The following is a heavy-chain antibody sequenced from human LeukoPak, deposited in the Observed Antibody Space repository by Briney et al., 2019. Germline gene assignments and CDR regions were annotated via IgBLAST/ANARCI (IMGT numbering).Heavy chain of an antibody. CDR2: MNPNSGNT. CDR3: ARGALVIYYYYYMHV. V-gene: IGHV1-8*01. J-gene: IGHJ6*03. Sequence: ASVKVSFMASGYTFTSYDINWVRQATGQGLEWMGWMNPNSGNTGYAQKFQGRVTMTRNTSISTAYMELSSLRSEDTAVYYCARGALVIYYYYYMHVWGKWTTVTVSS. D-gene: IGHD3-9*01. CDR1: GYTFTSYD.